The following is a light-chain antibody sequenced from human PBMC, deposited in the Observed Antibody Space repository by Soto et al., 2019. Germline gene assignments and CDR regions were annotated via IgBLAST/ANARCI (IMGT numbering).Light chain of an antibody. Sequence: EIVLTQSPGTLSLSPGERATLFCRASQIVATSQLAWYQQKPGQAPRLLIGASSRATGVPDRFIASGSGTDFTLTISRLEPEDFAVYYCQQFASSPRTFGRGTTVEIK. CDR3: QQFASSPRT. J-gene: IGKJ1*01. V-gene: IGKV3-20*01. CDR1: QIVATSQ. CDR2: GAS.